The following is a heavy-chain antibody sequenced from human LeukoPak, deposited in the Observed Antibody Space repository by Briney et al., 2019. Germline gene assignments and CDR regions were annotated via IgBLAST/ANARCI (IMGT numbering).Heavy chain of an antibody. Sequence: PGGSLRLSCAASRFSFSDYYMSWIRQAPGKGLEWVSYISSSGHTIYYADSVKGRFTISRDNAKNSLYLQMNSLRAEDTAVYYCARGPPGIAVAGPQLVLEKLNWFDPWGQGTLVTVSS. V-gene: IGHV3-11*01. D-gene: IGHD6-19*01. CDR2: ISSSGHTI. CDR1: RFSFSDYY. CDR3: ARGPPGIAVAGPQLVLEKLNWFDP. J-gene: IGHJ5*02.